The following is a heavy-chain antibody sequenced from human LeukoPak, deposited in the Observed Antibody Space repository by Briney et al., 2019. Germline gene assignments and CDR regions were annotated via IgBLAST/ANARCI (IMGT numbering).Heavy chain of an antibody. J-gene: IGHJ4*02. CDR1: GGSISTYY. Sequence: SETLSLTCTVSGGSISTYYWSWIRQPPGKGLDWIGSFYYTGSTNYNPSLRSRVTISLDTSKNQISLRLSSVTAADTAVYYCARGGNAFDYWGQGTLVTVSS. CDR2: FYYTGST. D-gene: IGHD4-23*01. V-gene: IGHV4-59*01. CDR3: ARGGNAFDY.